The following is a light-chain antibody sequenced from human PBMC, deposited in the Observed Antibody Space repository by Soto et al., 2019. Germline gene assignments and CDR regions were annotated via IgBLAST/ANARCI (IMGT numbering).Light chain of an antibody. J-gene: IGKJ5*01. V-gene: IGKV3-15*01. CDR2: GAS. CDR3: QQYNNWPPIT. CDR1: QSVSSD. Sequence: EIVKTQSPATLSVSPGERATLSCRASQSVSSDLAWYQQKPGQAPRLLLYGASTRATGIPARFSGSGSGTEFTLTISSLQSEDFAVYYCQQYNNWPPITFGQGTRLEIK.